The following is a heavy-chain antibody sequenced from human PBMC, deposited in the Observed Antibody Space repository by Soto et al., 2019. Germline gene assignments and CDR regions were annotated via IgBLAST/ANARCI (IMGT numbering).Heavy chain of an antibody. V-gene: IGHV3-74*01. Sequence: QAGGSLRLSCAASGFTFSSYWMHWVRQAPGKGLVWVARINSDGSSTNYADSVKGRFTISRDNAKNTLYLQMNSLRAEDTAVYYCVRYMYSSSWYPDYWGQGTLVTVSS. CDR1: GFTFSSYW. CDR2: INSDGSST. D-gene: IGHD6-13*01. CDR3: VRYMYSSSWYPDY. J-gene: IGHJ4*02.